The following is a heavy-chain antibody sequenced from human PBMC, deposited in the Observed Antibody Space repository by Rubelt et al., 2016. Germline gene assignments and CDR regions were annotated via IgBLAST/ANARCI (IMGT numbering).Heavy chain of an antibody. CDR3: SRAQRIRLLMVYAPTFDY. D-gene: IGHD2-8*01. CDR1: GYTFTSYA. V-gene: IGHV1-3*01. J-gene: IGHJ4*02. Sequence: QVQLVQSGAEVKKPGASVKVSCKASGYTFTSYAMHWVRQAPGQRLEWMGWINAGNGHTKYSQKYQGRVTITRDTPASTAYMELGSLRSEDTAVYYCSRAQRIRLLMVYAPTFDYWGQGTLVTVSS. CDR2: INAGNGHT.